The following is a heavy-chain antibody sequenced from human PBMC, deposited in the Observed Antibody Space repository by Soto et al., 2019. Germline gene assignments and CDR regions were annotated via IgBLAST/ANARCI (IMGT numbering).Heavy chain of an antibody. CDR2: IFHSLGA. D-gene: IGHD3-10*01. CDR1: VGSTTSDY. J-gene: IGHJ4*02. Sequence: PSEALSGTCTVSVGSTTSDYWSWIRQPPGKGLEWLGYIFHSLGAKYNPSLGSRGTISLDTSKNQLSLSLRSVTAADTAIYFCVRDLNGSGDYWGQGTPVRVSS. CDR3: VRDLNGSGDY. V-gene: IGHV4-59*01.